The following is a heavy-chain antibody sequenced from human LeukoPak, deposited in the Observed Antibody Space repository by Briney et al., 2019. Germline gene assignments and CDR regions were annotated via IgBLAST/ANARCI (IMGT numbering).Heavy chain of an antibody. CDR1: GFTFSSYA. D-gene: IGHD7-27*01. Sequence: GGSLRLSCAASGFTFSSYAMSWVRQAPGKGLEWVSAISAGGTSTYYADSVKGRFTISRDNSKTTLYLQMNSLRAEDTAIYYCAKESANWGYNWFDPWGQGTLVTVSS. CDR2: ISAGGTST. V-gene: IGHV3-23*01. CDR3: AKESANWGYNWFDP. J-gene: IGHJ5*02.